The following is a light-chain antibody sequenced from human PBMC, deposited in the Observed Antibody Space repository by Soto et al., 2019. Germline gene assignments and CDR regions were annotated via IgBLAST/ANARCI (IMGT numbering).Light chain of an antibody. CDR2: GAS. Sequence: EIVMTQSPATLSVSPGERATLSCRASQSVSSNLAWYQQKPGQTPRLLIYGASARATGIPARFSGSGSGTEFTLTISSLQSEDLAVYYCQQYNDWPRTFGPGTKVELK. CDR1: QSVSSN. CDR3: QQYNDWPRT. V-gene: IGKV3-15*01. J-gene: IGKJ1*01.